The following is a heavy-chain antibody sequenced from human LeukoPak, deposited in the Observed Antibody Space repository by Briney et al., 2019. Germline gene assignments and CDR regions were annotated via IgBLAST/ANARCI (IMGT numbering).Heavy chain of an antibody. CDR1: GGSFSGYY. D-gene: IGHD2-2*03. CDR3: ARRPPGLGYYYYYYGMDV. CDR2: INHSGST. J-gene: IGHJ6*02. Sequence: NPSETLSLTCAVYGGSFSGYYWSWIRQPPGKGLEWIGEINHSGSTNYNPSLKSRVTISVDTSKNQFSLKLSSVTAADTAVYYCARRPPGLGYYYYYYGMDVWGQGTTVTVSS. V-gene: IGHV4-34*01.